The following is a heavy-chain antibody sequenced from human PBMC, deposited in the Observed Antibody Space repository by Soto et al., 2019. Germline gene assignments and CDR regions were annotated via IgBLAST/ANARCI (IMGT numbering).Heavy chain of an antibody. CDR2: INGGGGST. V-gene: IGHV3-23*01. D-gene: IGHD3-22*01. J-gene: IGHJ5*02. Sequence: EVQLLQSGGGLVQPGGSLRLSCAASGFTFRSYAMSWVRQPPGKWLERVAAINGGGGSTYYADSVTGRFTISRDNSKNVLYLQMNSLRAEDTAVYYCANGYFASSRRNWFDPWGQGTLVTASS. CDR1: GFTFRSYA. CDR3: ANGYFASSRRNWFDP.